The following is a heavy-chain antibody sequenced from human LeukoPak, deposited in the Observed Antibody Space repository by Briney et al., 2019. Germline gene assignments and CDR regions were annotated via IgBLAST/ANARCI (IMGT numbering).Heavy chain of an antibody. V-gene: IGHV4-59*01. Sequence: SETLSLTCSVSGGSISSYYWSWIRQSPGKGLEWIGYISYNGMTNYNPSLKSRVTISVDTSKNQFSLKLSSVTAADTAVYYCARGAVSGWYDYWGQGTLVTVSS. D-gene: IGHD6-19*01. J-gene: IGHJ4*02. CDR2: ISYNGMT. CDR3: ARGAVSGWYDY. CDR1: GGSISSYY.